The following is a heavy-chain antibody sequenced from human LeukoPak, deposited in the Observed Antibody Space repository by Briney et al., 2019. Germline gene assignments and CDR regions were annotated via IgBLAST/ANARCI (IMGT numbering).Heavy chain of an antibody. CDR3: AKGAMEDDYYYYGMDV. D-gene: IGHD1-1*01. Sequence: GGSLRLSCVASGFTFSISAMNWVPQAPGKGLEWVSTISGSGGTTDYADSVKGRFTITRDNSKNTLYLQMNRLRAEDTAIYYCAKGAMEDDYYYYGMDVWGQGTTVTVSS. CDR2: ISGSGGTT. V-gene: IGHV3-23*01. CDR1: GFTFSISA. J-gene: IGHJ6*02.